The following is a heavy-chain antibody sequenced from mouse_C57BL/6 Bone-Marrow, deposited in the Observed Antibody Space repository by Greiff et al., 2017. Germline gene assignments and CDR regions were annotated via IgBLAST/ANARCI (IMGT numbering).Heavy chain of an antibody. D-gene: IGHD1-1*01. V-gene: IGHV1-62-2*01. J-gene: IGHJ2*01. Sequence: VKLVESGAELVKPGASVKLSCKASGYTFTEYTIHWVKQRSGQGLEWIGWFYPGSGSIKYNEKFKDKATLTADKSSSTVYMELSRLTSEDSAVYFCARHEEYYYGTDYFDYWGQGTTLTVSS. CDR3: ARHEEYYYGTDYFDY. CDR1: GYTFTEYT. CDR2: FYPGSGSI.